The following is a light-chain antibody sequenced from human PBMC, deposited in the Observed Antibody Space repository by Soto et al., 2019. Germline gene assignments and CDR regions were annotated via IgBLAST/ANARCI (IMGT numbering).Light chain of an antibody. CDR2: GAS. CDR1: QSVNSN. V-gene: IGKV3-15*01. J-gene: IGKJ1*01. CDR3: QHYNHWLT. Sequence: EIVMTQSPATLSVSPGERATLSCRASQSVNSNLAWYQQKPGQAPRLLIYGASTRATGVPSRFSGSGSGTEFIRSVSSLQSEDFAVYFCQHYNHWLTFRQGTKVEIK.